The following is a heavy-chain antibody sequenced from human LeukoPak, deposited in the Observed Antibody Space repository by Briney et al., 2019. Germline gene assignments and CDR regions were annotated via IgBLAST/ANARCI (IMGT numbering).Heavy chain of an antibody. V-gene: IGHV3-23*01. CDR3: AKDDAWLRFGE. J-gene: IGHJ4*02. Sequence: GGSLRLSCAASGFTFSNHGMNWVRQAPGKGLEWVSGISPSGDITYYADSVKGRFTISRDNSKNTLYLEVISLTAEDTAVHYCAKDDAWLRFGEWSQGTLVTVSS. CDR2: ISPSGDIT. D-gene: IGHD3-10*01. CDR1: GFTFSNHG.